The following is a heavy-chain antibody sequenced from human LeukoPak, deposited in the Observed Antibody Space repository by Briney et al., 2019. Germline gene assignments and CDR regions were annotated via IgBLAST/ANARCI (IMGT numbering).Heavy chain of an antibody. CDR1: GFTFTNYV. J-gene: IGHJ4*02. CDR3: ARGTVTMVDY. CDR2: IYSGGST. Sequence: SGGSLRLSCAASGFTFTNYVMSWVRQAPGRGLEWVSVIYSGGSTYYADSVKGRFTISRDNSKNTLFLQMNSLRAGDTAVYYCARGTVTMVDYWGQGTLVTVSS. D-gene: IGHD3-10*01. V-gene: IGHV3-66*01.